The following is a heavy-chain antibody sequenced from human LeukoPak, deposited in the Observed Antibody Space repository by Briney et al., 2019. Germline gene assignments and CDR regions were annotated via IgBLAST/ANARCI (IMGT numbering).Heavy chain of an antibody. D-gene: IGHD6-19*01. CDR3: ARARGQWLIQKRYYFDY. V-gene: IGHV1-2*02. Sequence: ASVKVSCKASVYTFTGYYMHWVRQSPGQGLEGLGWINPNSGGTNYAQKFQGRVTMTRAASISTAYMELSRLRSDDTAVYYCARARGQWLIQKRYYFDYWGQGTLVTVSS. CDR1: VYTFTGYY. J-gene: IGHJ4*02. CDR2: INPNSGGT.